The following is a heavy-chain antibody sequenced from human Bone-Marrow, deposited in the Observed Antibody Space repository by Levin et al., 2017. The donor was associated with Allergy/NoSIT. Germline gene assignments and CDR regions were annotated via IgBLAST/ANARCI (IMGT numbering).Heavy chain of an antibody. CDR3: ARGSASCRSNSCYNNWFDP. V-gene: IGHV1-18*01. CDR1: GYNFITYG. J-gene: IGHJ5*02. Sequence: EASVKVSCKASGYNFITYGILWVRQAPGQGLEWMGWISAYNGDTDYAQKVQDRVTVTTDTSTNTAYMELRSLTSDDTAVYYCARGSASCRSNSCYNNWFDPWGQGTLVTVSS. D-gene: IGHD2-2*01. CDR2: ISAYNGDT.